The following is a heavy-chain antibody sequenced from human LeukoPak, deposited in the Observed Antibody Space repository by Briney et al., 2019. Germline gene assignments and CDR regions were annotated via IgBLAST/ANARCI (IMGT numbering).Heavy chain of an antibody. D-gene: IGHD3-22*01. Sequence: ASVKVSCKASGYTFTSYDINWVRQATGQGLEWRGWMNPNSGNTGYAQKFQGRVTITRNTSISTAYMELSSLRSEDTAVYYCARASNYYDSGGYEGGFDYWGQGTLVTVSS. CDR2: MNPNSGNT. J-gene: IGHJ4*02. V-gene: IGHV1-8*03. CDR1: GYTFTSYD. CDR3: ARASNYYDSGGYEGGFDY.